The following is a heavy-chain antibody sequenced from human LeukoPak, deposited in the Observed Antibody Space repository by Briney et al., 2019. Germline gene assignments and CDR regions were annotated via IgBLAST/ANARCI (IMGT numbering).Heavy chain of an antibody. CDR1: GFTVSSNY. CDR3: ARHAGPLWFGGESYFDY. Sequence: GGSLRLSCAASGFTVSSNYMSWVRQAPGKGLEWVSYISSSGSTIYYADSVKGRFTISRDNPKNSLYRQMNSLRAEDTAVYYCARHAGPLWFGGESYFDYWGQGTLVTVSS. V-gene: IGHV3-11*01. D-gene: IGHD3-10*01. J-gene: IGHJ4*02. CDR2: ISSSGSTI.